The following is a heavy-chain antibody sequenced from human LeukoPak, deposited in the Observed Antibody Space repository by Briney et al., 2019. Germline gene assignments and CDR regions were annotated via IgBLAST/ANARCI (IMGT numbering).Heavy chain of an antibody. Sequence: PSETLSLTCTVSGGSISSYYWSWLRQPPGKGLEWIGYIYYSGSTNYNPSLKSRVTISVDTSKNQFSLKLSSVTAADTAVYYCARVDSGDSSGYYHFDYWGQGTLVTVSS. CDR3: ARVDSGDSSGYYHFDY. CDR2: IYYSGST. D-gene: IGHD3-22*01. V-gene: IGHV4-59*01. CDR1: GGSISSYY. J-gene: IGHJ4*02.